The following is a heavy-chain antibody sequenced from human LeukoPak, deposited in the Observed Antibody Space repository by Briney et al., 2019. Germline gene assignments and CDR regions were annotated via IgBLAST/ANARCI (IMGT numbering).Heavy chain of an antibody. CDR3: AKDAMATVTYFDY. Sequence: GGSLRLSCAASGVTFSSYAMSWVRQAPGKGLEWVSAISGSGSTTHYADSVKGRFTISRDNSKNTLSLQMNSLRSEDTAVYYCAKDAMATVTYFDYWGQGSLVTVSS. V-gene: IGHV3-23*01. D-gene: IGHD4-17*01. J-gene: IGHJ4*02. CDR1: GVTFSSYA. CDR2: ISGSGSTT.